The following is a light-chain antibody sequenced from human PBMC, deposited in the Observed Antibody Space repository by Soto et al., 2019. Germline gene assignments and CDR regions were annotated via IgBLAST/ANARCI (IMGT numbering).Light chain of an antibody. CDR1: QSVSYY. CDR2: GVS. V-gene: IGKV3-20*01. Sequence: EIVLTQSPGTLSLSPGERATLSCRASQSVSYYLAWYQQKPCQAPRLLIYGVSTGATGIPDRFSGSGSGTDFTLTISRLEPEDFAVYFCQVYGSSSKTFGQGTKVDIK. J-gene: IGKJ1*01. CDR3: QVYGSSSKT.